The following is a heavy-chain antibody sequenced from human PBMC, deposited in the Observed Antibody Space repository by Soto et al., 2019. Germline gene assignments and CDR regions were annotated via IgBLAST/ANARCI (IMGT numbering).Heavy chain of an antibody. CDR1: GFTFSNYD. V-gene: IGHV3-13*01. J-gene: IGHJ6*02. CDR3: ARELHGGSYGMDV. CDR2: ITTAGDT. Sequence: GGSLRLSCAASGFTFSNYDMHWVRQVTGKGLEWVSGITTAGDTYYPGSVKGRFTISREKAKNSLYLQMNSLSAGDTAVYYCARELHGGSYGMDVWGPGTTVTVSS.